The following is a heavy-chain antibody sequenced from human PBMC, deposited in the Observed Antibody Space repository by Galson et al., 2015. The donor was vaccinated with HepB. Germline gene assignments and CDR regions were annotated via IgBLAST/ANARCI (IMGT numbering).Heavy chain of an antibody. CDR2: IYPGDSDT. CDR3: ARRRSDDDILTGHFDY. CDR1: GYSFTSYW. J-gene: IGHJ4*02. Sequence: QSGAEVKKPGESLKISCKGSGYSFTSYWIGWVRQMPGKGLEWMGIIYPGDSDTRYSPSFQGQVTISADKSISTAYLQWSSLKASDTAMYYCARRRSDDDILTGHFDYWGQGTLVTVSS. V-gene: IGHV5-51*01. D-gene: IGHD3-9*01.